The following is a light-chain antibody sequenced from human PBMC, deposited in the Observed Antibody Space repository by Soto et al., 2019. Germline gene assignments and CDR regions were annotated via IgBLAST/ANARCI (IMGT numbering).Light chain of an antibody. J-gene: IGKJ1*01. Sequence: EIVLTQSPGTLSLSPGERATHSCRASQSVSINYLAWYQQKPGQAPRLLIYGASSRATGTPDRFSGSGSGTDFTLTISRLEPEDFAVYYCQQYGRSPRTFGQGTKVEIK. CDR3: QQYGRSPRT. V-gene: IGKV3-20*01. CDR2: GAS. CDR1: QSVSINY.